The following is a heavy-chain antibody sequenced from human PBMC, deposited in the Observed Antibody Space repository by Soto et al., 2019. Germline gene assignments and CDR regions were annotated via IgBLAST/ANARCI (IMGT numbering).Heavy chain of an antibody. J-gene: IGHJ4*02. Sequence: SETLSLTCAVYGGSFSGYYWSWIRQPPGKGLEWIGEINHSGSTNYNPSLKSRVTISVDTSKNQFSLKLSSVTAADTAVYYCSGVYGSGSGGVRWGQGTLVTVSS. V-gene: IGHV4-34*01. D-gene: IGHD3-10*01. CDR2: INHSGST. CDR3: SGVYGSGSGGVR. CDR1: GGSFSGYY.